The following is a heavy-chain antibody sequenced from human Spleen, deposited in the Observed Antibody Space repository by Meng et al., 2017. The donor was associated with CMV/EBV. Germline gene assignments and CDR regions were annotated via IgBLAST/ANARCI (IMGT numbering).Heavy chain of an antibody. CDR1: GYTFTGYY. J-gene: IGHJ6*02. V-gene: IGHV1-2*02. D-gene: IGHD2-2*01. Sequence: ASVKVSCKASGYTFTGYYMHWVRQAPGQGLEWMGWINPNSGGTNYAQKLQGRVTMTTDTSTSTAYMELRSLRSDDTAVYYCARDPIVVVPAAMDYGMDVWGQGTTVTVSS. CDR3: ARDPIVVVPAAMDYGMDV. CDR2: INPNSGGT.